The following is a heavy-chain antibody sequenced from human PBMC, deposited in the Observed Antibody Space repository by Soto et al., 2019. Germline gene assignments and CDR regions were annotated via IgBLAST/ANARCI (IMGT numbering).Heavy chain of an antibody. Sequence: QVQLVQSGAEVRKPGSSVKVSCEASGGSFNKYPISWVRQSPGQGLEWMGGFIPFFATANYAQHFKGRVTMNADKATSTAYMELTSLTSEDTAIYYCARAPAFAQITGHFAPWGQGTLVTVSS. CDR3: ARAPAFAQITGHFAP. CDR1: GGSFNKYP. V-gene: IGHV1-69*06. J-gene: IGHJ5*02. CDR2: FIPFFATA. D-gene: IGHD3-16*01.